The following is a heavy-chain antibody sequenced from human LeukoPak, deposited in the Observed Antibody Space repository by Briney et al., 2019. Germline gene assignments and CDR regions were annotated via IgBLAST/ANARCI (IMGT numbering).Heavy chain of an antibody. V-gene: IGHV3-48*02. Sequence: PGGSLRLSCAASGFALSSYIMNWVRLAPGKGLEWVSYISRSSSILYYADSVKGRFTISRDNAKNSLYLQMNSLRDEDTAVYYCARDHSSSWTFDSWGQGTLVTVSS. CDR1: GFALSSYI. CDR3: ARDHSSSWTFDS. D-gene: IGHD6-13*01. CDR2: ISRSSSIL. J-gene: IGHJ4*02.